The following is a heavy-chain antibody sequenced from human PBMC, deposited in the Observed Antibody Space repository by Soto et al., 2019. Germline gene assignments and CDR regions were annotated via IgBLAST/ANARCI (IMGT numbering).Heavy chain of an antibody. J-gene: IGHJ4*02. CDR1: GFTFSSYA. Sequence: GGSLRLSCSASGFTFSSYAMHWVRQAPGKGLEYVSAISSNGGSTYYADSVKGRFTISRDNSKNTLYLQMSSLRAEDTAVYYCVKDSVYGSGSYLFFDYWGQGTLVTVS. CDR3: VKDSVYGSGSYLFFDY. CDR2: ISSNGGST. V-gene: IGHV3-64D*08. D-gene: IGHD3-10*01.